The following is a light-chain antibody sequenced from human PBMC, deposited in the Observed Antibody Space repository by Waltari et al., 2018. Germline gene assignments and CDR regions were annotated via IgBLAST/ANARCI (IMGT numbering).Light chain of an antibody. V-gene: IGKV2-28*01. J-gene: IGKJ3*01. CDR3: MQQLQTPRS. Sequence: DIVMTQSPLSLPVTPGESASFSCRSSQSLLHSNGKNYLDWYVQKPGQSPQLLICMGSNRASGVPDSVSGSGAGTDFTLEISRVEPEDVGIYYCMQQLQTPRSFGPGTKVEIK. CDR2: MGS. CDR1: QSLLHSNGKNY.